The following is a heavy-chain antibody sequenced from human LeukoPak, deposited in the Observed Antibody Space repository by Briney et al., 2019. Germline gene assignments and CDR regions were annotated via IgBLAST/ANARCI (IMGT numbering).Heavy chain of an antibody. J-gene: IGHJ4*02. CDR1: GGSFSGYY. Sequence: SETLSLTCAVYGGSFSGYYWSWIRQPPGKGLEWIGSIYYSGSTYYNPSLKSRVTISVDTSKNQFSLKLSSVTAADTAVYYCARDPEVIAVAFDYWGQGTLVTVSS. V-gene: IGHV4-34*01. CDR3: ARDPEVIAVAFDY. D-gene: IGHD6-19*01. CDR2: IYYSGST.